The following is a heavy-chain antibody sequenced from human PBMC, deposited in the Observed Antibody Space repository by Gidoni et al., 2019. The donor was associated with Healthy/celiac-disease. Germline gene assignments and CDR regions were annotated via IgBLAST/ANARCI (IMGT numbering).Heavy chain of an antibody. CDR1: GGSFSGYY. Sequence: QVQLQQWGAGLLKPSETLSLTCAVYGGSFSGYYWSWIRQPPGKGLEWIGEINHSGSTNYNPSLTRRVTISVDTSKHQFSLKLSSVTAADTSVYYCARAAAYCGGDCYYGSSDYWGQGTLVTVSS. CDR2: INHSGST. D-gene: IGHD2-21*02. V-gene: IGHV4-34*01. CDR3: ARAAAYCGGDCYYGSSDY. J-gene: IGHJ4*02.